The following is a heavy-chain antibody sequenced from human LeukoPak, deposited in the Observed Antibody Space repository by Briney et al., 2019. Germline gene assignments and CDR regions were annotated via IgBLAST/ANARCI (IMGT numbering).Heavy chain of an antibody. J-gene: IGHJ5*02. CDR2: IYSGGST. CDR1: GFTVSSNY. Sequence: PGGSLRLSCAASGFTVSSNYMSWVRQAPGKGLEWVSVIYSGGSTYYADSVKGRFTISRDNSKNTLYLQMNSLRAEDTAVYYCARAQRYYYDNSARGNWFDPWGQGTLVTVSS. D-gene: IGHD3-22*01. V-gene: IGHV3-66*02. CDR3: ARAQRYYYDNSARGNWFDP.